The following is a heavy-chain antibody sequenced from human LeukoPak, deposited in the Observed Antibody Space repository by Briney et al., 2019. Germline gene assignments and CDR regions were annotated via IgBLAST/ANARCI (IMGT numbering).Heavy chain of an antibody. D-gene: IGHD4-17*01. Sequence: ASVXAXXXASGYTFTSYAMHWVRQAXGQRLEXXXWXNAGNGNTKYSQKFQGRVTITRDTSASTAYMELSSLRSEDTAVYYCARDIYGDYVIAGFDYWGQETLVTVSS. CDR1: GYTFTSYA. CDR2: XNAGNGNT. J-gene: IGHJ4*02. CDR3: ARDIYGDYVIAGFDY. V-gene: IGHV1-3*01.